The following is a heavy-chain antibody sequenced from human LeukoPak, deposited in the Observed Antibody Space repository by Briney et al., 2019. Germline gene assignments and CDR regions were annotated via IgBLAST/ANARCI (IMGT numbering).Heavy chain of an antibody. D-gene: IGHD3-10*01. CDR3: ARGGVSGGFDY. J-gene: IGHJ4*02. CDR1: GFTLSNSW. Sequence: GGSLRLSCAASGFTLSNSWMFWVRQPPGKGLKYVSEINNDGSRTSYADSVKGRFTISKDGAENTLFLQMNSLRAEDTAVYFCARGGVSGGFDYWGQGTLVTVSS. CDR2: INNDGSRT. V-gene: IGHV3-74*01.